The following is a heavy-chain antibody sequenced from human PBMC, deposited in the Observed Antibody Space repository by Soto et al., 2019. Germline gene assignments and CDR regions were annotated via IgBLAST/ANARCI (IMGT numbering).Heavy chain of an antibody. J-gene: IGHJ3*02. CDR3: ARDPRSGYDSSGYYYTGAFDI. CDR1: GGSISSGGYY. CDR2: IYYSGST. D-gene: IGHD3-22*01. V-gene: IGHV4-31*03. Sequence: SETLSLICTVSGGSISSGGYYWSWIRQHPGKGLEWIGYIYYSGSTYYNPSLKSRVTISVDTSKNQFSLKLSSVTAADTAVYYCARDPRSGYDSSGYYYTGAFDIWGQGTMVTVSS.